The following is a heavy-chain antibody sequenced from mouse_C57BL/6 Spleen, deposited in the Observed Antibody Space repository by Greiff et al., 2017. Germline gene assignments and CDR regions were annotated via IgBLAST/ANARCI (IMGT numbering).Heavy chain of an antibody. CDR2: ILPGSGST. Sequence: VQLQQSGAELMKPGASVKLSCKATGYTFTGYWIAWVKQRPGLGLEWIGEILPGSGSTNYHEKSKGKATFTADTSSSTAYMQLSSLTTENSAIYYCARRSYFDYWGQGTTLTVSS. CDR3: ARRSYFDY. J-gene: IGHJ2*01. CDR1: GYTFTGYW. V-gene: IGHV1-9*01.